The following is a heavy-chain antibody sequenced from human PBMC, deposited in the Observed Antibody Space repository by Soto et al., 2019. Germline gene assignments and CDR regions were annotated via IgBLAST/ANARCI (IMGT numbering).Heavy chain of an antibody. CDR3: AKGGRQWLVTSDFNC. CDR2: VSHDGRNT. Sequence: VQLVESGGGVVQPGRSLRLSCAASGFTFSDYAMHWVRQAPGKGLEWVAVVSHDGRNTHYADSVKGRFTISRDSSKNTGSLEMTSLGAEDTAVYYCAKGGRQWLVTSDFNCWGQGDPVTVSS. V-gene: IGHV3-30*18. D-gene: IGHD6-19*01. J-gene: IGHJ4*02. CDR1: GFTFSDYA.